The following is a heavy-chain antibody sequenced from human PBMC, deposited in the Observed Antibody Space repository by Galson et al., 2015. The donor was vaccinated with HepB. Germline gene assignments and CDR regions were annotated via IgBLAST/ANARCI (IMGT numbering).Heavy chain of an antibody. D-gene: IGHD3-16*01. V-gene: IGHV6-1*01. J-gene: IGHJ5*02. CDR3: ARVAWGRLDP. Sequence: CAISGDSVSNDSAAWHWVRQSPSGGLEWLGRTFYRARWVHNYAGSLESRLALIPDTSKNHFTLQLKSVPPEDTAVYYCARVAWGRLDPWGQGTLVIVSS. CDR1: GDSVSNDSAA. CDR2: TFYRARWVH.